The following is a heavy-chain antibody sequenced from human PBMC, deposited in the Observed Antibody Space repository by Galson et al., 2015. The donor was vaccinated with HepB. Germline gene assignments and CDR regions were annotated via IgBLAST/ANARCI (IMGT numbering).Heavy chain of an antibody. CDR1: GFTLSSYW. D-gene: IGHD2-15*01. CDR2: INEDGTKK. J-gene: IGHJ4*02. V-gene: IGHV3-7*01. Sequence: SLRLSCAASGFTLSSYWMSWVRQAPGKGLEWVANINEDGTKKYYVDYVRGRFTIARDIARNTLYLQMNSLRVEDTALYYCVRAVGGGSAYWGQGTLVTVSS. CDR3: VRAVGGGSAY.